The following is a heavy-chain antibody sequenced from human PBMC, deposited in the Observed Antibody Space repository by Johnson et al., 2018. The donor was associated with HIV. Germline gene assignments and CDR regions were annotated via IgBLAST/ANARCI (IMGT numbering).Heavy chain of an antibody. CDR1: GFSVSSKY. CDR2: IYSGGST. V-gene: IGHV3-66*01. CDR3: ASTCLGACDI. Sequence: VQLVESGGGLVQPGGSLRLSCAASGFSVSSKYMSWVRQAPGKGLEWVSVIYSGGSTFYADSVKGRFTISRDHSGKTLYRQMDRLRVEDTAVYYCASTCLGACDIWGQGTMVTVSS. D-gene: IGHD3-16*01. J-gene: IGHJ3*02.